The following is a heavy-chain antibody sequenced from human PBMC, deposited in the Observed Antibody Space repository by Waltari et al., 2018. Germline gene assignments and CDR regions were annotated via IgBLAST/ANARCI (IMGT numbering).Heavy chain of an antibody. V-gene: IGHV3-48*04. CDR3: ARTFDL. J-gene: IGHJ3*01. CDR2: ISSSGSMK. Sequence: EVQVVESGGGLVQPGRSLRLSCVGSGFTFSSCSINWVRQAPGKGLHWISDISSSGSMKDYADSVKGRFTISRDNAKNSVYLQMNSLRAEDTALYYCARTFDLWGQGTMVTVSS. CDR1: GFTFSSCS.